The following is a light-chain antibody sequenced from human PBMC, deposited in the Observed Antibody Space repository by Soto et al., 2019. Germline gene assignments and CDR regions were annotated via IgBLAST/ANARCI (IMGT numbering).Light chain of an antibody. CDR2: DAS. V-gene: IGKV1-33*01. CDR3: QQYDTLPPYT. J-gene: IGKJ2*01. CDR1: QDIGNY. Sequence: DIQMTQSPSSLSASVGDRVTIACQANQDIGNYLNWYQQKPGKAPMLLIYDASNLEIGVPSRFSGSGSGTDFTFTISNLQPEDIATYYCQQYDTLPPYTFGQGTKVELK.